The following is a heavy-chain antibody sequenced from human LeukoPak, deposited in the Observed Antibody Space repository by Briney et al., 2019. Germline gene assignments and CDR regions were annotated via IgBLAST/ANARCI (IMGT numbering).Heavy chain of an antibody. CDR3: ARSGRKSRGVDLVRKKETGYYYYMDV. Sequence: GGSLRLSCAASGFTFSSYWMSWVRQAPGKGLEWVANIKQDGSEKYYVDSVKGRFTISRDNAKNSLYLQMNSLRAEDTAVYYCARSGRKSRGVDLVRKKETGYYYYMDVWGKGTTVTVSS. CDR2: IKQDGSEK. D-gene: IGHD3-10*02. J-gene: IGHJ6*03. CDR1: GFTFSSYW. V-gene: IGHV3-7*01.